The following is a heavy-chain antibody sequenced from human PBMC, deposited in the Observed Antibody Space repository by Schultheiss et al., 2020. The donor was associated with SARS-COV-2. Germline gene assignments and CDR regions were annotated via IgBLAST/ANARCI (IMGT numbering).Heavy chain of an antibody. CDR2: INHSGST. V-gene: IGHV4-34*01. CDR3: ANGYYYGSGSYYGMDV. Sequence: SQTLSLTCAVYGGSFSGYYWSWIRQPPGKGLEWIGEINHSGSTNYNPSLKSRVTISVDTSKNQFSLKLSSVTAADTAVYYCANGYYYGSGSYYGMDVWGQGTTVTVSS. J-gene: IGHJ6*02. CDR1: GGSFSGYY. D-gene: IGHD3-10*01.